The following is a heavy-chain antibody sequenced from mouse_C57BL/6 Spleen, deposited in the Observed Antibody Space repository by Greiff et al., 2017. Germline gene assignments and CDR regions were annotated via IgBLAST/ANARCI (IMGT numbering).Heavy chain of an antibody. CDR3: TRDYYGSSYYAMDY. CDR1: GFTFSSYA. V-gene: IGHV5-9-1*02. D-gene: IGHD1-1*01. CDR2: ISSGGDYI. J-gene: IGHJ4*01. Sequence: EVHLVESGEGLVKPGGSLKLSCAASGFTFSSYAMSWVRQTPEKRLEWVAYISSGGDYIYYADTVKGRFTISRDNARNTLYLQMSSLKSEDTAMYYCTRDYYGSSYYAMDYWGQGTSGTVSS.